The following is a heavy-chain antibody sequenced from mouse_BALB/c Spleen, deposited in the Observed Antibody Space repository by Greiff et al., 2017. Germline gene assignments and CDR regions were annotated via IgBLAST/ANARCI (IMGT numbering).Heavy chain of an antibody. Sequence: VQLKESGPGLVKPSQSLSLTCTVTGYSITSDYAWNWIRQVPGNKLEWMGYISYSGSTSYNPSLKSRISITRDTSKNQFFLQLNSVTTEDTATYYCASYYYGSSYGRFAYWGQGTLVTVSA. CDR1: GYSITSDYA. CDR2: ISYSGST. J-gene: IGHJ3*01. CDR3: ASYYYGSSYGRFAY. D-gene: IGHD1-1*01. V-gene: IGHV3-2*02.